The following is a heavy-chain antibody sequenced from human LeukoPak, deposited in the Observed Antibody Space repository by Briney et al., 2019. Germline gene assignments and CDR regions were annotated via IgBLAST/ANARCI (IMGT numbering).Heavy chain of an antibody. Sequence: ASVKVSCKASGYTFTSYAMNWVRQAPGQGLEWMGWMNTNTGNPTYAQGFTGRFVFSLDTSVSTAYLQISSLKAEDTAVYYCAREAYLSPGIAAAGTWGQGTLVTVSS. J-gene: IGHJ4*02. CDR2: MNTNTGNP. V-gene: IGHV7-4-1*02. D-gene: IGHD6-13*01. CDR1: GYTFTSYA. CDR3: AREAYLSPGIAAAGT.